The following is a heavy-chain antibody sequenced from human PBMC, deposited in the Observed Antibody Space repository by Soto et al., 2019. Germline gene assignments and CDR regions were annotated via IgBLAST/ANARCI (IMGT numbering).Heavy chain of an antibody. CDR3: ARDSPNHGAYSSSPDY. CDR2: ISSSSSYI. Sequence: PGGSLRLSCAASGFTFSSYSMNWVRQAPGKGLEWVSSISSSSSYIYYADSVKGRFTISRDNAKNSLYLQMNSLRAEDTAVYYCARDSPNHGAYSSSPDYWGQGTLVTVSS. CDR1: GFTFSSYS. V-gene: IGHV3-21*01. D-gene: IGHD6-6*01. J-gene: IGHJ4*02.